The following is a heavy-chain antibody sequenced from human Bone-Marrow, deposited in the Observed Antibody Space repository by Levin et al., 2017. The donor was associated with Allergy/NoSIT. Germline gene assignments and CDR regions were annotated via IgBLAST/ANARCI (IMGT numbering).Heavy chain of an antibody. V-gene: IGHV3-7*01. CDR1: GFTLRNYW. CDR3: VRDVNPYDGSAYYDAFDV. Sequence: ETLSLTCAASGFTLRNYWMTWVRQAPGKGLEWVANINQNGDKTYYVDSVKGRFTVSRDNAKNSLYLQMHSLTGEDTAMYYCVRDVNPYDGSAYYDAFDVWGQGTRVSVSS. CDR2: INQNGDKT. J-gene: IGHJ3*01. D-gene: IGHD3-22*01.